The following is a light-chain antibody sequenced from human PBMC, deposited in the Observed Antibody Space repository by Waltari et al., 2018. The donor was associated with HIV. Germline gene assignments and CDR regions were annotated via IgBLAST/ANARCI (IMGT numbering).Light chain of an antibody. Sequence: DIQMTQSLSTLSASMGDRVSITCRASQSISNWLAWYQQKPGQAPKLLMYRASTLESGVPSRFSGSGSGTEFTLTINNLQPDDFATYYCQQYSAFPWTFGQGAKVEIK. CDR3: QQYSAFPWT. CDR1: QSISNW. CDR2: RAS. J-gene: IGKJ1*01. V-gene: IGKV1-5*03.